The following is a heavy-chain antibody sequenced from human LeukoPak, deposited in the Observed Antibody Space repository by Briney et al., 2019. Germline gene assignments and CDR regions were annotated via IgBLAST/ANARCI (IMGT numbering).Heavy chain of an antibody. J-gene: IGHJ4*02. CDR1: GFTFSSYG. Sequence: GGSLRLSCAASGFTFSSYGMHWVRQAPGKGLEWVSLITESGHSTYYTKSVKGRFTISRDNSKNTLYLQMNSLGVEDTALYFCAKGFACAENRCYGLDSWAQGILVIVSS. D-gene: IGHD4/OR15-4a*01. CDR2: ITESGHST. CDR3: AKGFACAENRCYGLDS. V-gene: IGHV3-NL1*01.